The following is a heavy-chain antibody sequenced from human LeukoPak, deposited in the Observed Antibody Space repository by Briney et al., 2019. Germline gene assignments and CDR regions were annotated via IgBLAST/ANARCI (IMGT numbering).Heavy chain of an antibody. D-gene: IGHD1-1*01. CDR3: ARRYPTTNWFDP. Sequence: GGSLRLSCAASGFTFSSYAMSWVRQAPGKGLEWVSSISGSGGTTYYADSVKGRFTISRDNSKNTLYLQMNSLRAEDTAIYYCARRYPTTNWFDPWGQGTLVTVSS. V-gene: IGHV3-23*01. J-gene: IGHJ5*02. CDR2: ISGSGGTT. CDR1: GFTFSSYA.